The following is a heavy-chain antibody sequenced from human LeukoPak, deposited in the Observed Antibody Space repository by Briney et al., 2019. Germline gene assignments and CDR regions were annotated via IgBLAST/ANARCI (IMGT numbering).Heavy chain of an antibody. CDR1: GGSTNSGGYS. CDR2: IYYSGTT. V-gene: IGHV4-30-4*07. CDR3: ARGPYSYDSSGAFDI. J-gene: IGHJ3*02. D-gene: IGHD3-22*01. Sequence: SQTLSPTCGVSGGSTNSGGYSWSWLRQPPGKGLEWIGYIYYSGTTYYNPSLKSRVTISVDTSKNQFSLKLSSVTAADTAVYFCARGPYSYDSSGAFDIWGQGTMVTVSS.